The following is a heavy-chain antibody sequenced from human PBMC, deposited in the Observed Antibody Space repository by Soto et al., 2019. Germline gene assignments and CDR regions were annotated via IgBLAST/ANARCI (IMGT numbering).Heavy chain of an antibody. CDR2: IKFDGSTT. CDR1: GFTFSSYW. J-gene: IGHJ6*02. Sequence: EVQLVESGGGVVQPGGSLRLSCVASGFTFSSYWMHWVRQAPGKGLVWVSRIKFDGSTTNYADSVKGRYSISRDNARNPVFLQMNSLRVDDPGMYYCARGLGNFYSAAVWGQGTTVTASS. CDR3: ARGLGNFYSAAV. D-gene: IGHD1-26*01. V-gene: IGHV3-74*02.